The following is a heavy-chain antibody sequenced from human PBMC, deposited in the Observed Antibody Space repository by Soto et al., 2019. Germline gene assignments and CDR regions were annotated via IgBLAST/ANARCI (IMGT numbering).Heavy chain of an antibody. CDR1: GFTFSSYA. J-gene: IGHJ4*02. Sequence: VQLLESGGGLVQPGGSLRLSCAASGFTFSSYAMHWVRQAPGKGLEWVAVISYDGSNKYYADSVKGRFTISRDNSKNTLYLQMNSLRAKDTAVYYCARDSSGWCAYWGQGTLVTVSS. V-gene: IGHV3-30-3*01. D-gene: IGHD6-19*01. CDR2: ISYDGSNK. CDR3: ARDSSGWCAY.